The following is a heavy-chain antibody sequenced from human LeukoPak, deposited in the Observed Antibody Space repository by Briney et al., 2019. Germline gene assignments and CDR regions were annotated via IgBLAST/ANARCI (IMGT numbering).Heavy chain of an antibody. CDR2: MNPNSGNT. Sequence: ASVKVSCKASGYTFTSYDINWLRQATGQGLEWMGWMNPNSGNTGYAQKFQGRVTMTRNTSISTAYMELSSLRSEDTAVYYCARGRYGSGSYWLPTYYYYYGMDVWGQGTTVTVSS. J-gene: IGHJ6*02. CDR3: ARGRYGSGSYWLPTYYYYYGMDV. D-gene: IGHD3-10*01. V-gene: IGHV1-8*01. CDR1: GYTFTSYD.